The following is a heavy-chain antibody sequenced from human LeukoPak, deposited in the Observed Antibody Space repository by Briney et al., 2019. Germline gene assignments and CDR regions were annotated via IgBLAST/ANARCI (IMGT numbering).Heavy chain of an antibody. CDR1: GFTFSSYW. D-gene: IGHD2-2*01. J-gene: IGHJ5*02. CDR2: INSDGSST. CDR3: ARGVGYCSSTSCYWWFDP. Sequence: GGSLRLSCAASGFTFSSYWMHWVRHAPGKGLVWVSRINSDGSSTIYADSVKGRFTISRDNAKNTLYLQMNSLRAEDTAVYYCARGVGYCSSTSCYWWFDPWGQGTLVTVSS. V-gene: IGHV3-74*01.